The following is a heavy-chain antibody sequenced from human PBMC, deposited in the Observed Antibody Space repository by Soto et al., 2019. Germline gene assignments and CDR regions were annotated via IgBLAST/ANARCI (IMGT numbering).Heavy chain of an antibody. J-gene: IGHJ6*02. Sequence: QVQLVQSGPEVKKPGASVKVSCEASGYTFTTSGISWVRQAPGQGLEWMGWISTYNGDTNSAQKFQGRVNMTADTSTGTVYMELMSLKSDDTAVYYCARQGSWPYYYYGLDVWGQGTTVTVSS. D-gene: IGHD1-26*01. CDR1: GYTFTTSG. V-gene: IGHV1-18*01. CDR2: ISTYNGDT. CDR3: ARQGSWPYYYYGLDV.